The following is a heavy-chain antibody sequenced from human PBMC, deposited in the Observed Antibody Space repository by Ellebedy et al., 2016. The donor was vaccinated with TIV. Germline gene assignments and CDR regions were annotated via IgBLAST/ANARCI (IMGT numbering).Heavy chain of an antibody. D-gene: IGHD5-18*01. J-gene: IGHJ4*02. CDR1: GFTFSSYS. CDR3: ARDRGGYTYGNFDY. Sequence: GESLKISXAASGFTFSSYSMNWVRQAPGKGLEWVSYISSSSSTIHYADSVKGRFTTSRDNAKNSLYLQMNSLRDEDTAVYYCARDRGGYTYGNFDYWGQGTLVTVSS. CDR2: ISSSSSTI. V-gene: IGHV3-48*02.